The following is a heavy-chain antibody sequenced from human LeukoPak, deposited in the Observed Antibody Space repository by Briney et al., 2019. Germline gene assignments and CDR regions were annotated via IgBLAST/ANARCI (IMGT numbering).Heavy chain of an antibody. V-gene: IGHV3-23*01. D-gene: IGHD6-19*01. J-gene: IGHJ4*02. Sequence: PGGSLRLSCEASGFTFNTYAIYWVRQAPGKGLEWVSGICGSGGCTYYADSVKGRFTISRDNSKNTVSLQMNSLTADDTAVYYCAKTTVGYSSGRYPGWPADCWGQGTLVTVSS. CDR1: GFTFNTYA. CDR2: ICGSGGCT. CDR3: AKTTVGYSSGRYPGWPADC.